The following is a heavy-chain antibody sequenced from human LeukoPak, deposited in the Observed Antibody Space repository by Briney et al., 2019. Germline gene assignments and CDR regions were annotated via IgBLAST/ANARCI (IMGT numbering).Heavy chain of an antibody. V-gene: IGHV4-4*02. CDR1: GGPIITTNW. CDR2: VHLRGAT. D-gene: IGHD1-26*01. CDR3: TRESGAFSPFGF. Sequence: SGTLSLTCGVSGGPIITTNWWSWVRQPPGKGLEWIGEVHLRGATNYNPSLAGRVTMSIDSSKNQLSLELTSVTAADTAMYYCTRESGAFSPFGFWGQGTLVTVSS. J-gene: IGHJ4*02.